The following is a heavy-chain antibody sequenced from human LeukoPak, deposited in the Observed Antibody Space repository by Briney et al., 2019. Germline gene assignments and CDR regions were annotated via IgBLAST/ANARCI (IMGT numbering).Heavy chain of an antibody. V-gene: IGHV1-2*04. Sequence: GASVKVSCKASGYTFSSYYMHWVRQAPGQGLEWMGWINPNSGGTNYAQKFQGWVTMTRDTSISTAYMELSRLRSDDTAVYYCARGSRIFGVVIMYNWFDPWGQGTLVTVSS. D-gene: IGHD3-3*01. CDR3: ARGSRIFGVVIMYNWFDP. CDR1: GYTFSSYY. CDR2: INPNSGGT. J-gene: IGHJ5*02.